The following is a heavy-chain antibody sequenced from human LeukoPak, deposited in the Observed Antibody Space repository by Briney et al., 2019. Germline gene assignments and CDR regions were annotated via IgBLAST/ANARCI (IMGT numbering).Heavy chain of an antibody. CDR1: GGSISSYY. D-gene: IGHD6-13*01. Sequence: SETLSLTCTVSGGSISSYYWSWIRQPAGKGLEWIGRIYTSGSTNYNPSLKSRVTMSVDTSKNQFSLKLSSVTAADTAVYYCARFGSSWYTNWFDPWGQGTLVTVSS. CDR3: ARFGSSWYTNWFDP. CDR2: IYTSGST. V-gene: IGHV4-4*07. J-gene: IGHJ5*02.